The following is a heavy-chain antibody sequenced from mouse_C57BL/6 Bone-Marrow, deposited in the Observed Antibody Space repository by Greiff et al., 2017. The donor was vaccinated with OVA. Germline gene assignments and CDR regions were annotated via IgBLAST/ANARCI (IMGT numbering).Heavy chain of an antibody. V-gene: IGHV5-6*02. J-gene: IGHJ1*03. CDR2: ISSGGSYT. CDR3: ARRGSRKEFEV. D-gene: IGHD1-1*01. Sequence: EVKLMESGGDLVKPGGSLKLSCAASGFTFSSYGMSWVRQTPDKRLEWVATISSGGSYTSYPDSVKGRFTISRDTAKNTLYLEMSSVKSEDRAMYDGARRGSRKEFEVWGTGTTVSVAS. CDR1: GFTFSSYG.